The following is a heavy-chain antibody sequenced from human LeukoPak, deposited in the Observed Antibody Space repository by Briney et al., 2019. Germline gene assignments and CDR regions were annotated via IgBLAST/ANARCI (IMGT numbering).Heavy chain of an antibody. D-gene: IGHD3-10*01. CDR1: GFTFSSYG. J-gene: IGHJ4*02. V-gene: IGHV3-33*06. CDR2: IWYDGSNK. CDR3: AKDPNYGSGSYYGY. Sequence: PGRSLRLSCAASGFTFSSYGMHWVRQAPGKGLEWVAVIWYDGSNKYYADPVKGRFTISRDNSKNTLYLQMNSLRAEDTAVYYCAKDPNYGSGSYYGYWGQGTLVTVSS.